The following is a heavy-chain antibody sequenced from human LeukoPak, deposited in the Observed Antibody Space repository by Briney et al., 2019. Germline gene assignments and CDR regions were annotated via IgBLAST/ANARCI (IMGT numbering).Heavy chain of an antibody. CDR3: AELGITMIGGV. Sequence: QTGGSLRLSCAASGFTFSNYWMHWVRQTPGKGLVWVSRINNDGSTTSYADSVKGRFTISRDNAKNSLYLQMNSLRAEDTAVYYCAELGITMIGGVWGKGTTVTISS. CDR1: GFTFSNYW. CDR2: INNDGSTT. V-gene: IGHV3-74*01. J-gene: IGHJ6*04. D-gene: IGHD3-10*02.